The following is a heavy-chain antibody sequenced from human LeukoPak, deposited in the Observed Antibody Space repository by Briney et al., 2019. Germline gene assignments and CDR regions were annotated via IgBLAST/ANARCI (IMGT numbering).Heavy chain of an antibody. J-gene: IGHJ4*02. Sequence: KASETLSLTCTVSGGSISSDGYYWSWIRQHPGKGLEWIGYIYYSGSTYYNPSLKSRVTISVDTSKNQFSLKLSSVTAADTAVYYCARGTTFGGVNYWGQGTLVTVSS. CDR1: GGSISSDGYY. V-gene: IGHV4-31*03. CDR2: IYYSGST. D-gene: IGHD3-16*01. CDR3: ARGTTFGGVNY.